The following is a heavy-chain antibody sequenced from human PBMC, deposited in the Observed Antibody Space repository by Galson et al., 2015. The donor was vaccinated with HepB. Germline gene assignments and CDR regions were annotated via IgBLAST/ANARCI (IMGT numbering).Heavy chain of an antibody. D-gene: IGHD6-6*01. CDR3: ARGIRSSSRYYYYMDV. CDR2: MNPNSGNT. J-gene: IGHJ6*03. V-gene: IGHV1-8*01. Sequence: ATGQGLEWMGWMNPNSGNTGYAQKFQGRVTMTRNTSISTAYMELSSLRSEDTAVYYCARGIRSSSRYYYYMDVWGKGTTVTVSS.